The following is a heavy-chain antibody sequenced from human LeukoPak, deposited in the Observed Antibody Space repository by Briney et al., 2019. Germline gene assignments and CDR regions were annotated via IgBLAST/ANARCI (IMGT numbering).Heavy chain of an antibody. Sequence: GGSLRLSCAASGFTFSSYAMHCVRQAPGKGLEWVAVISYDGSNKYYADSVKGRFTISRDNSKNTLYLQMNSLRAEDTAVYYCARGTVYCSGGSCYRKDWFDPWGQGTLVTVSS. CDR3: ARGTVYCSGGSCYRKDWFDP. D-gene: IGHD2-15*01. V-gene: IGHV3-30*04. J-gene: IGHJ5*02. CDR1: GFTFSSYA. CDR2: ISYDGSNK.